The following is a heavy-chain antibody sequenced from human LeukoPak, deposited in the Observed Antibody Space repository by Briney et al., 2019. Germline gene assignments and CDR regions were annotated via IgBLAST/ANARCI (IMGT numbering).Heavy chain of an antibody. D-gene: IGHD2-15*01. Sequence: PGGSLRLSCAASGFTFSSYGMNWVRQAPGKGLEWVSYISSSSSTIYYADSVKGRFTISRDNAKNSLYLQMNSLRDEDTAVYYCARSGCSGGSCPGQPVLQHWGQGTLVTVSS. CDR1: GFTFSSYG. CDR3: ARSGCSGGSCPGQPVLQH. V-gene: IGHV3-48*02. CDR2: ISSSSSTI. J-gene: IGHJ1*01.